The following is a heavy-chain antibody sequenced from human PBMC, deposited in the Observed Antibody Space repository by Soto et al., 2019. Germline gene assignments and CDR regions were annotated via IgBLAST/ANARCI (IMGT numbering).Heavy chain of an antibody. J-gene: IGHJ6*02. V-gene: IGHV3-43*01. CDR2: INWDGDKK. CDR3: AKVREGGTWYGMDV. CDR1: GFTFDIYT. Sequence: GSLRLSCAASGFTFDIYTMHWVRQAPGKGLEWVSLINWDGDKKYYAESVKGRFTISRDNGINSLYLQMNSLRTEDTALYYCAKVREGGTWYGMDVWGQGTTVTVSS. D-gene: IGHD2-15*01.